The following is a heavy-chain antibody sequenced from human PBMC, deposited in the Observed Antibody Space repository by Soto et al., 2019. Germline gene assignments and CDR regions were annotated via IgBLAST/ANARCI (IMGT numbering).Heavy chain of an antibody. V-gene: IGHV4-59*01. Sequence: SETLSVTCTVSVGSISSNYWTWIRQPPGKGLEWIGYVYNIGSTNYNPSLKSRVTISEGTSKSQFSLKVNSMTAADTAVYYCARYRREAVAGYTLDNWGQGILVTVSS. J-gene: IGHJ4*02. CDR3: ARYRREAVAGYTLDN. CDR1: VGSISSNY. CDR2: VYNIGST. D-gene: IGHD6-13*01.